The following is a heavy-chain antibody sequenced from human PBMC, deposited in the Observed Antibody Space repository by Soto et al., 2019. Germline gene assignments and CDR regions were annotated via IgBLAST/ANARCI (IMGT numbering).Heavy chain of an antibody. CDR3: ARESGITAAGYYYYAMDV. CDR2: INSDGTST. D-gene: IGHD6-13*01. Sequence: GGSLRLSCAASGFTFSNYWIHWVRQAPGKGLVWVSRINSDGTSTSYADSVKGRFTISRDNAKNTLYLQMNSLRDEDTAVYYCARESGITAAGYYYYAMDVWGQGTTVTVS. V-gene: IGHV3-74*01. J-gene: IGHJ6*02. CDR1: GFTFSNYW.